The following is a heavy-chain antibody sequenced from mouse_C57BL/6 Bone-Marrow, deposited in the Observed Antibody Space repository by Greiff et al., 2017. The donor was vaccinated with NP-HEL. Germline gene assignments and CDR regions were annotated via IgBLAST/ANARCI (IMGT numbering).Heavy chain of an antibody. CDR2: INPSTGGT. V-gene: IGHV1-42*01. CDR3: APYYSNSYAMDY. D-gene: IGHD2-5*01. CDR1: GYSFTGYY. Sequence: VQLKESGPELVKPGASVKISCKASGYSFTGYYMNWVKQSPEKSLEWIGEINPSTGGTTYNQKFKAKATLTVDKSSSTAYMQLKSLTSEDSAVYYCAPYYSNSYAMDYWGQGTSVTVSS. J-gene: IGHJ4*01.